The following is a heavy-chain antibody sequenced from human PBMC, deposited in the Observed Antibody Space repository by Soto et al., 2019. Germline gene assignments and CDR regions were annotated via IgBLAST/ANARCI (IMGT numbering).Heavy chain of an antibody. V-gene: IGHV3-30*03. CDR1: GFTFSSYG. CDR2: ISYDGSNK. CDR3: XXXXXXXXXXXXFDY. Sequence: QVQLVESGGGVVQPGRSLRLSCAASGFTFSSYGMQWVXXXXXXXXXXVSVISYDGSNKYYADSVRGRFTICRDNSKXXXXXXXXXXXXXXXXXXXXXXXXXXXXXXXXFDYWGQGTLVTVSS. J-gene: IGHJ4*02.